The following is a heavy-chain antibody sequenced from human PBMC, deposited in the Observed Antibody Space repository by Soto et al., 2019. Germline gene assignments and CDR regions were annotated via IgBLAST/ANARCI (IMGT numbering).Heavy chain of an antibody. CDR2: ISYDGNKM. J-gene: IGHJ4*02. Sequence: QVQLVESGGGVVQPGRSLRLSCAASGFTFSGYAMHWVRQAPGKGLEWVAVISYDGNKMYCADSVKGRFTISRDNSKNTLYLQMNSLRPEDTAVYYCARSRGSTGYYYVDYWGQGTLVTVSS. V-gene: IGHV3-30-3*01. CDR3: ARSRGSTGYYYVDY. CDR1: GFTFSGYA. D-gene: IGHD3-22*01.